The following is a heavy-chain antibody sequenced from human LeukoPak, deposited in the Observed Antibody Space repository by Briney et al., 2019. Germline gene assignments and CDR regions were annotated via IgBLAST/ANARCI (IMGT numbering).Heavy chain of an antibody. V-gene: IGHV4-39*07. CDR1: GGSISSSSYY. J-gene: IGHJ4*02. CDR3: ARGRGYCSSTSCLPYYFDY. CDR2: MYYSGST. D-gene: IGHD2-2*01. Sequence: PSETLSLTCTVSGGSISSSSYYWGWIRQPPGKGLEWIGSMYYSGSTYYNPSLKSQVTISLDTSRNQFSLKLSSVTAADTAVYYCARGRGYCSSTSCLPYYFDYWGQGTLVTVSS.